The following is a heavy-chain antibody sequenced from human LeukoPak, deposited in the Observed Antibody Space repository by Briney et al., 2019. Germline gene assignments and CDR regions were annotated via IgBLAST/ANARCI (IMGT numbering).Heavy chain of an antibody. Sequence: SETLSLTCAAYGGSFSGYYWSWIRQPPGKGLEWIGEINHSGSTNYNPSLKSRGTISVDTSKNQFSLKLSSVTAADTAVYYCARGRGGYSYGSNWGQGTLVTVSS. V-gene: IGHV4-34*01. CDR2: INHSGST. CDR1: GGSFSGYY. J-gene: IGHJ4*02. D-gene: IGHD5-18*01. CDR3: ARGRGGYSYGSN.